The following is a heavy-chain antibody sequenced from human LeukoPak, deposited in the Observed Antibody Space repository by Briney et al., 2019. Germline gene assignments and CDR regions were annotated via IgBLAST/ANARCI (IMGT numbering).Heavy chain of an antibody. CDR2: ISGSGGST. J-gene: IGHJ2*01. CDR3: AKDGANDIVLMVYASGYFDL. V-gene: IGHV3-23*01. Sequence: PPGGSLRLSCAASGFTFSSYAMSWVRQAPGKGLEWVSAISGSGGSTYYADSVKGRFTISRGNSKNTLYLQMNSLRAEDTAVYYCAKDGANDIVLMVYASGYFDLWGRGTLVTVSS. D-gene: IGHD2-8*01. CDR1: GFTFSSYA.